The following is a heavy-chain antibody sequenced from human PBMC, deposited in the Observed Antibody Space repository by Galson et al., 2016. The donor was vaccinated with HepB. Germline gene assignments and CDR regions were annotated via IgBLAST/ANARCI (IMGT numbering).Heavy chain of an antibody. CDR1: GFTISNYV. CDR3: AKTPKKGENGGLLNY. CDR2: ISTTGSTT. D-gene: IGHD2-15*01. J-gene: IGHJ1*01. Sequence: SLRLPCAASGFTISNYVMTWVRQAPGMGLEWVSGISTTGSTTYYADSVKGRFTISRDNSKNMLYLQMSGLRADDTAVYYCAKTPKKGENGGLLNYWGQGILVTVSS. V-gene: IGHV3-23*01.